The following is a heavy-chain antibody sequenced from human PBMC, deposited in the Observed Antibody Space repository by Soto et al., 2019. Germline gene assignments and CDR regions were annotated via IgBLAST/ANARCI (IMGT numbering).Heavy chain of an antibody. CDR1: GFTFSGDA. Sequence: GGSLRLSCAASGFTFSGDAMNWVRQAPGKGLEWVSSISTTSTYIYYADSVKGRFTISRDNANNSLHLQMNSLRAEGTAVYYCTRDYVMDVWGQGTTVTFSS. V-gene: IGHV3-21*01. CDR2: ISTTSTYI. J-gene: IGHJ6*02. CDR3: TRDYVMDV. D-gene: IGHD3-10*02.